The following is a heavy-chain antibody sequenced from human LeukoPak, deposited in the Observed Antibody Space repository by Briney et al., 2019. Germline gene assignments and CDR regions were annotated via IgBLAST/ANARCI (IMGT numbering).Heavy chain of an antibody. CDR2: ISSSGSTI. J-gene: IGHJ4*02. Sequence: GGSLRLSCAASGFTFSDYYMSWIRQPPGEGLAWVSYISSSGSTIYYAASVKGRFTISRDKSKNTLYLEMNSLRGEDTAVYYCARAKGDLIDYWGQGTMVIVSS. D-gene: IGHD2-21*02. CDR1: GFTFSDYY. V-gene: IGHV3-11*04. CDR3: ARAKGDLIDY.